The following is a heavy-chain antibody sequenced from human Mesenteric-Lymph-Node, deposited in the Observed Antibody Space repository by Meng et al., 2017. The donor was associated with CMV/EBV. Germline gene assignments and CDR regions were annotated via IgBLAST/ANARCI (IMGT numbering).Heavy chain of an antibody. J-gene: IGHJ4*02. Sequence: QLQLQQWAAGLLKPSATLSLTCAVYGGSFSGYYWSWIRQPPGKGLEWIGEINHSGSTNYNPSLKSRVTISVDTSKNQFSLKLSSVTAADTAVYYCARHQRWLKSEGGFNYWGQGTLVTVSS. CDR2: INHSGST. CDR3: ARHQRWLKSEGGFNY. CDR1: GGSFSGYY. V-gene: IGHV4-34*01. D-gene: IGHD4-23*01.